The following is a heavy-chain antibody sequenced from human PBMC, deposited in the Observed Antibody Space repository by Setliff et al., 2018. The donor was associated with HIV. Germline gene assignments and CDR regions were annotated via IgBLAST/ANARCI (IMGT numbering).Heavy chain of an antibody. CDR2: IDHSGGT. Sequence: SETLSLTCAVYGGSFSGYYWSWIRQTPGKGLERIGEIDHSGGTKYNPSLKSRVTISLDTSKIQFSLKLSSVTAADTAVYYCARARFWSGYYTGDNYYYMDVWGKGTTVTVSS. CDR3: ARARFWSGYYTGDNYYYMDV. V-gene: IGHV4-34*01. CDR1: GGSFSGYY. J-gene: IGHJ6*03. D-gene: IGHD3-3*01.